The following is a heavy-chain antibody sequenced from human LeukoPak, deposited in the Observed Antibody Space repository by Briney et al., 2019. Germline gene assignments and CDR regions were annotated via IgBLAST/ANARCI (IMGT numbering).Heavy chain of an antibody. Sequence: GGSLRLSCAASGFTFSSYGMPWVRQAPGKGLEWVAVISYDGSNKYYADSVKGRFTISRDNSKNTLYLQMNSLRAEDTAVYYCAKDWDLWELNFDYWGQGTLATVSS. CDR2: ISYDGSNK. J-gene: IGHJ4*02. D-gene: IGHD1-26*01. CDR3: AKDWDLWELNFDY. CDR1: GFTFSSYG. V-gene: IGHV3-30*18.